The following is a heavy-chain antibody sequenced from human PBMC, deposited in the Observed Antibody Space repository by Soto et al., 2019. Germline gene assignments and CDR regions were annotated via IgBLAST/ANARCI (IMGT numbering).Heavy chain of an antibody. D-gene: IGHD1-26*01. J-gene: IGHJ4*02. V-gene: IGHV3-30-3*01. CDR3: AKEGEYSGSPIFDY. CDR1: GFTFSSYA. CDR2: ISYDGSNK. Sequence: GGSLRLSCAASGFTFSSYAMHWVRQAPGKGLEWVAVISYDGSNKLYADSVKGRFTISRDNSKNTLYLQMNSLRAEDTAVYYCAKEGEYSGSPIFDYWGQGTLVTVSS.